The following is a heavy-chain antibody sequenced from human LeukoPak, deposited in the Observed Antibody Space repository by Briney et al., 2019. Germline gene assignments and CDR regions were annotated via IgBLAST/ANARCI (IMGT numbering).Heavy chain of an antibody. V-gene: IGHV3-23*01. CDR1: GFTFSSYW. J-gene: IGHJ6*02. Sequence: GGSLRLSCAASGFTFSSYWMHWVRQAPGKGLEWVSGFSGTGTNTYYAESVKGRFTISRDSSKNTLYLQMSSVRAEDTAVYYCASFNLDVWGQGTTVIVSS. D-gene: IGHD5-24*01. CDR3: ASFNLDV. CDR2: FSGTGTNT.